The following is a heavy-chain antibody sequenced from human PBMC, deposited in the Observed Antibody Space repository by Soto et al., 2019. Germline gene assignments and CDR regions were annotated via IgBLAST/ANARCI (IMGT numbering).Heavy chain of an antibody. J-gene: IGHJ5*02. CDR1: GYTFTSYG. D-gene: IGHD6-13*01. Sequence: GASVKVSCKASGYTFTSYGISWVRQAPGQGLEWMGWISAYNGNTNYAQKLQGRVTMTTDTSTSTAYMELRSLRSDDTAVYYCARDSYSSSWYEYNWFDPWGQGTLVTVSS. CDR2: ISAYNGNT. CDR3: ARDSYSSSWYEYNWFDP. V-gene: IGHV1-18*01.